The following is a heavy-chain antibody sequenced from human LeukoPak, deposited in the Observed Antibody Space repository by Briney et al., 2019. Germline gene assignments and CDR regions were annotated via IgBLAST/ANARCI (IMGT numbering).Heavy chain of an antibody. D-gene: IGHD5-18*01. J-gene: IGHJ4*02. V-gene: IGHV3-7*01. CDR3: ARAPSGYSYPYFDY. Sequence: GGSLRLSCAGSGFTFRSYWMTWVRQAPGKGLEWVAKIKQDGSEKYYVDSVKGRFTISRDNAKNSLYLQMNSLRAEDTAVYYCARAPSGYSYPYFDYWGQGTLVTVSS. CDR1: GFTFRSYW. CDR2: IKQDGSEK.